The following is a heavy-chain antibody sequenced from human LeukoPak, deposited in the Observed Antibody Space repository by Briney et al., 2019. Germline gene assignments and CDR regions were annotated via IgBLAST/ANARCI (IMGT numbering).Heavy chain of an antibody. CDR1: GFTFSDYY. V-gene: IGHV3-11*06. CDR2: ISSSSSYT. Sequence: PGGSLRLSCAASGFTFSDYYMSWIRQAPGKGLEWVSYISSSSSYTNYADSVMGRFTISRDNAKNSLYLQMNSLRAEDTAVYYCARFYYGSGNPTYWGQGTLVTVSS. J-gene: IGHJ4*02. D-gene: IGHD3-10*01. CDR3: ARFYYGSGNPTY.